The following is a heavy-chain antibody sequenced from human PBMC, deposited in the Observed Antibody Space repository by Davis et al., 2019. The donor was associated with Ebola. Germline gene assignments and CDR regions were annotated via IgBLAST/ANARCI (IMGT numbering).Heavy chain of an antibody. Sequence: TLSLTCNVSGYSISRGGYYWNWIRQHPGKGLEWIGHIFYRGTTSYNPSLKSRVTMSVDMSKNQFSLKLSSVTAADTAIYYCARHIVVVPATAWFDTWGQGTLVTVSS. CDR2: IFYRGTT. CDR1: GYSISRGGYY. J-gene: IGHJ5*02. V-gene: IGHV4-31*03. CDR3: ARHIVVVPATAWFDT. D-gene: IGHD2-2*01.